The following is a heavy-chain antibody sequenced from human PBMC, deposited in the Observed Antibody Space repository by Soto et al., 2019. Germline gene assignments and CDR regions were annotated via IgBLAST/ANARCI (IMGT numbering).Heavy chain of an antibody. V-gene: IGHV1-46*01. Sequence: ASVKVSCKAFGYTFTSYYMHWVRQAPGQGLEWMGIINPSGGSTSYAQKFQGRVTMTRDTSTSTVSMQLSSLRSEDTAVYYCARHIPSNCSGGTCYLFYWGQGTLVT. J-gene: IGHJ4*02. CDR2: INPSGGST. CDR1: GYTFTSYY. CDR3: ARHIPSNCSGGTCYLFY. D-gene: IGHD2-15*01.